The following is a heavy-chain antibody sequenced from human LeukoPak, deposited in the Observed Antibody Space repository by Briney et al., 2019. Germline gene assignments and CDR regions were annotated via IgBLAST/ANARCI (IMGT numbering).Heavy chain of an antibody. D-gene: IGHD3-3*01. CDR1: GFTFSSYG. J-gene: IGHJ3*02. CDR2: IRNDGSHK. Sequence: GGSLRLSCAASGFTFSSYGMHWVRQGPGKGLEWVAFIRNDGSHKYYADSVKGRFTISRDNSKNTLYLQMNSLRAEDTAVYYCAKDRFWGFLEWPDAFDIWGQGTMVTVSS. V-gene: IGHV3-30*02. CDR3: AKDRFWGFLEWPDAFDI.